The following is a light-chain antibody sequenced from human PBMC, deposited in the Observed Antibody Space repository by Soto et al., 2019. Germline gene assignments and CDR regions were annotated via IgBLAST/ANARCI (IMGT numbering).Light chain of an antibody. CDR3: QQSYINPQT. Sequence: SQMTQSPSSLSASVGDIFTITCRASQSISSYLNWYQQKPGKAPKLLIYDASSLESGVPSRFSGSGSGTEFTLTISSLQPDDFATYYCQQSYINPQTFGQGTKVDIK. J-gene: IGKJ1*01. V-gene: IGKV1-39*01. CDR1: QSISSY. CDR2: DAS.